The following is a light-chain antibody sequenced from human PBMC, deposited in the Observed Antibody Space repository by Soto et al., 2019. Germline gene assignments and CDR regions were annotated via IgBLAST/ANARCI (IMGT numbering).Light chain of an antibody. Sequence: QSVLTQPPSASGSPGQSVTISCTGTSSDVGDYNYVSWYQQHPGKAPKLMIYEVSKRPSGVPDRFSGSKSGNTASLTVSGLQAEDEADYYCSSYAGSNNFVFGGGTMVTVL. V-gene: IGLV2-8*01. CDR1: SSDVGDYNY. CDR2: EVS. CDR3: SSYAGSNNFV. J-gene: IGLJ2*01.